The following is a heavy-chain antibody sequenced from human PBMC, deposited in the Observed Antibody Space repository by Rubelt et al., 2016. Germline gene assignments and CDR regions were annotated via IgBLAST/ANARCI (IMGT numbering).Heavy chain of an antibody. CDR2: IYYKGGT. Sequence: QLQLQESGPGLVKPSETLSLSCVVSGGSISSSGYYWGWIRQPPGKGLEWIGYIYYKGGTYYNPSLKSRVTISVDTSTTQFSLRLSSVTAADTAVYYGARRGFSGSLGMFDYWGQGTLVTVSS. J-gene: IGHJ4*02. CDR3: ARRGFSGSLGMFDY. D-gene: IGHD1-26*01. CDR1: GGSISSSGYY. V-gene: IGHV4-39*01.